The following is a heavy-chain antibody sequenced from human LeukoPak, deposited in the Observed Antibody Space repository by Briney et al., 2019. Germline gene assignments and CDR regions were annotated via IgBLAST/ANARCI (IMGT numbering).Heavy chain of an antibody. CDR3: ARHAKGGYCISTTYYGSPPWFDP. J-gene: IGHJ5*02. V-gene: IGHV4-59*08. CDR1: GGSISSYY. D-gene: IGHD2-2*01. Sequence: KPSETLSLTCTVSGGSISSYYWSWIRQPPGKGLEWIGYIYYSGSTNYNPSLKSRVTISLNTSKNQFSLKLSSVTAADTAVYYCARHAKGGYCISTTYYGSPPWFDPWGQGTLVTVSS. CDR2: IYYSGST.